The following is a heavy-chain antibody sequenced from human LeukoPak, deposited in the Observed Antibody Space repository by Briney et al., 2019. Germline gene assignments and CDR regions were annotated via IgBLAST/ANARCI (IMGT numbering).Heavy chain of an antibody. CDR1: GGTFSSYA. V-gene: IGHV1-69*04. Sequence: SVKVSCKASGGTFSSYAISWVRQAPGQGLEWMGRIIPILGIANYAQKFQGRVTITADKSTSTAYMELSSLRSEDTAVYYCARDGSHVLRFLESYCYYGMDVWGQGTTVTVSS. CDR2: IIPILGIA. J-gene: IGHJ6*02. D-gene: IGHD3-3*01. CDR3: ARDGSHVLRFLESYCYYGMDV.